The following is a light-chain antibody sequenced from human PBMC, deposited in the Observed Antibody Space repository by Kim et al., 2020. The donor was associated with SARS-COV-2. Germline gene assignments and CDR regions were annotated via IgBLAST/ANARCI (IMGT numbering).Light chain of an antibody. CDR2: GAS. V-gene: IGKV3-15*01. J-gene: IGKJ2*01. Sequence: EIVMTQSPVTLSLSPGERATLSCRASQSVGTNFAWYRHTPGQAPRLLFHGASTRATGLPARFSGSGSGTDFTLTISSLQSEDFAVYSCLQYDKWPFTFGQGTKLE. CDR1: QSVGTN. CDR3: LQYDKWPFT.